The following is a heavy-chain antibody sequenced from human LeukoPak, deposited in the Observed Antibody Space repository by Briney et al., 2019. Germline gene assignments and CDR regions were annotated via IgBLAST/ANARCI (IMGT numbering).Heavy chain of an antibody. CDR2: IIPIFGTA. CDR1: GGTFSSYA. J-gene: IGHJ4*02. CDR3: ASWAPNTVTTEPSFDY. V-gene: IGHV1-69*05. D-gene: IGHD4-11*01. Sequence: SVKVSCKASGGTFSSYAISWVRQAPGQGLEWMGGIIPIFGTANYAQRFQGRVTITTDESTSTAYMELSSLRSEDTAVYYCASWAPNTVTTEPSFDYWGQGTLVTVSS.